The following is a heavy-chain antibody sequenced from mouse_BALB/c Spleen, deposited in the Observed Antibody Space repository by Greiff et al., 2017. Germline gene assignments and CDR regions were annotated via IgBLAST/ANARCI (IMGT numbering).Heavy chain of an antibody. CDR1: GFTFSSYT. J-gene: IGHJ1*01. Sequence: EVKVEESGGGLVKPGGSLKLSCAASGFTFSSYTMSWVRQTPEKRLEWVAYISNGGGSTYYPDTVKGRFTISRDNAKNTLYLQMSSLKSEDTAMYYCAKLHWYFDVWGAGTTVTVSS. CDR3: AKLHWYFDV. V-gene: IGHV5-12-2*01. CDR2: ISNGGGST.